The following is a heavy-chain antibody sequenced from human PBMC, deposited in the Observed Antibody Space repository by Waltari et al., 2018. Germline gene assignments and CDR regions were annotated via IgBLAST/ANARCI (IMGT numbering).Heavy chain of an antibody. V-gene: IGHV1-8*03. Sequence: QVQLVQSGAEVKKPGASVKVSCKASGYTFTSYDINWVRQATGQGVGGMGWVNPNSGNTGYAQKFQGRVTIIRNTSISTAYMELSSLRSEDTAVYYCARVKRGSYSTSYWGQGTLVTVSS. J-gene: IGHJ4*02. CDR1: GYTFTSYD. D-gene: IGHD2-21*01. CDR3: ARVKRGSYSTSY. CDR2: VNPNSGNT.